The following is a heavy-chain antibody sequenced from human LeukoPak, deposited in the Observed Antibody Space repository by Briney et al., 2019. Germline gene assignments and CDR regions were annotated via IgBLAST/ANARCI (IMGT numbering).Heavy chain of an antibody. CDR1: GGSISSYY. D-gene: IGHD3-22*01. J-gene: IGHJ4*02. V-gene: IGHV4-39*01. CDR3: ARYSSGYRPNFDY. CDR2: IYYSGST. Sequence: SETLSLTCTVSGGSISSYYWGWIRQPPGKGLEWIGSIYYSGSTYYNPSLKSRVSISVDTSKNQFSLKLSSVTAADTAVYYCARYSSGYRPNFDYWGQGTLVTVSS.